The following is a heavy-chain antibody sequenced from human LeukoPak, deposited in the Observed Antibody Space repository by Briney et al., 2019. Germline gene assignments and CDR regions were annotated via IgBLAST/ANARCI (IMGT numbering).Heavy chain of an antibody. CDR1: GFNFSRYA. D-gene: IGHD2-21*02. J-gene: IGHJ4*02. CDR3: GKDRLLNCRGDCYIFDY. CDR2: ISGSGGST. Sequence: GVLRLSCAAPGFNFSRYAMSWVRQAPGKGLEWVSAISGSGGSTYYADSVKGRFTISRDNSKNTLYLQMNSLRAEDTAVYYCGKDRLLNCRGDCYIFDYWGQGTLVTVSS. V-gene: IGHV3-23*01.